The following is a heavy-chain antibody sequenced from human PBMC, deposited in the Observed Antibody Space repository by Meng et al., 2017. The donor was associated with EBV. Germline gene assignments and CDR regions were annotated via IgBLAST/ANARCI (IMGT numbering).Heavy chain of an antibody. CDR1: GGTFRRDA. CDR2: LIPMVGAP. J-gene: IGHJ4*02. D-gene: IGHD3-10*01. Sequence: QVQLGQSGGEVKKPGSSVKVCCRTSGGTFRRDAVSWVRQAPGQGLGWMGGLIPMVGAPHYAQKFQGRVTIIADESTSTHSMELNSLRSEDTAMYYCASESGRGFTPDYWGQGTLVTVSS. CDR3: ASESGRGFTPDY. V-gene: IGHV1-69*01.